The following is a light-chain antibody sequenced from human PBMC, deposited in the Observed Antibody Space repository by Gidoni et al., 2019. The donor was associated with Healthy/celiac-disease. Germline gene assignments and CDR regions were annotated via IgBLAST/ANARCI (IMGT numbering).Light chain of an antibody. V-gene: IGKV3-20*01. CDR1: QSVSSSY. CDR2: GAS. CDR3: QQYGSSLPMYT. J-gene: IGKJ2*01. Sequence: EIVLTQSPGTLSLSPGERATLSCRASQSVSSSYLAWYQQKPGQAPRLLIYGASSRATGIPDRFSGSGSGTDFTLTISRLEPEDFAVYYCQQYGSSLPMYTFXXXTKLEIK.